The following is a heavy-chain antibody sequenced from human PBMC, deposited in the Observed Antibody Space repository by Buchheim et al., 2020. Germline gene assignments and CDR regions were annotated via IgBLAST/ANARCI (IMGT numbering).Heavy chain of an antibody. V-gene: IGHV1-8*01. CDR3: VHLDDGGRWRGLDS. CDR2: MKPNSGNT. CDR1: GYTFTSYD. J-gene: IGHJ4*02. Sequence: QVQLVQSGAEVKKPGASVKVSCKASGYTFTSYDINWVRQAPGQGLEWMGWMKPNSGNTGYAQRFQDRVTMTRDISISTAYMELTSLRFDDTAVYYCVHLDDGGRWRGLDSWGQGTL. D-gene: IGHD2-15*01.